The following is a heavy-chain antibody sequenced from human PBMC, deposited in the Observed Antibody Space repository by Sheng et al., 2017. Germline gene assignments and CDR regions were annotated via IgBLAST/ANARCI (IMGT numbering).Heavy chain of an antibody. D-gene: IGHD4-17*01. J-gene: IGHJ4*02. CDR2: ISYDGSNK. CDR3: AREGDYGGRYFDY. CDR1: GFTFSSYA. V-gene: IGHV3-30*01. Sequence: QVQLVESGGGVVQPGRSLRLSCAASGFTFSSYAMHWVRQAPGKGLEWVAVISYDGSNKYYADSVKGRFTISRDNSKNTLYLQMNSLRAEDTAVYYCAREGDYGGRYFDYWGQGTLVTVSS.